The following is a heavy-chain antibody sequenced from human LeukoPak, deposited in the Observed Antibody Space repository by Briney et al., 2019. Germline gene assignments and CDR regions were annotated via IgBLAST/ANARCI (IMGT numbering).Heavy chain of an antibody. CDR2: MNPNSGNT. V-gene: IGHV1-8*01. D-gene: IGHD6-13*01. Sequence: ASVKVSCKASGYTFTSYDINWVRQATGQGLEWMGWMNPNSGNTGYAQKFQGRVTMTRNTSISTAYMELSSLRSEDTAVYYCARAPRTGYSSSWYGGGHYYYCMDVWGKGTTVTVSS. CDR1: GYTFTSYD. CDR3: ARAPRTGYSSSWYGGGHYYYCMDV. J-gene: IGHJ6*03.